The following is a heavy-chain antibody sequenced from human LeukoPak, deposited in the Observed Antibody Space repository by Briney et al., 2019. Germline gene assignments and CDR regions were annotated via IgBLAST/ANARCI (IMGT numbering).Heavy chain of an antibody. CDR1: GGSISSYY. V-gene: IGHV4-59*01. J-gene: IGHJ5*02. CDR2: IDYSGST. CDR3: ARVANDYGAWFDP. D-gene: IGHD4-17*01. Sequence: SETLSLTCTVSGGSISSYYWRWIRQPPGKGLEWIGYIDYSGSTNYNPSLKSRVTISVDTSKNQFSLKLSSVTAADTAVYYCARVANDYGAWFDPWGQGTLVTVSS.